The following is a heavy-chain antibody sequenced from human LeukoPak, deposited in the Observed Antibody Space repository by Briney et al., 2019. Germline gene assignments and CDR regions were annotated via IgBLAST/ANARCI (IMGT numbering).Heavy chain of an antibody. V-gene: IGHV4-59*02. CDR1: GGSVRSYY. D-gene: IGHD3-16*01. J-gene: IGHJ6*02. CDR3: ARHGGVSGTYFPPHHYGMDV. Sequence: SETLSLACTVSGGSVRSYYWHWIRQPPGKGLEWIGDVYYNGNTNNNPSLKSRVTIGLDTSKNQFSLKLKSVTAADTAVYYCARHGGVSGTYFPPHHYGMDVWGQGTTVTVSS. CDR2: VYYNGNT.